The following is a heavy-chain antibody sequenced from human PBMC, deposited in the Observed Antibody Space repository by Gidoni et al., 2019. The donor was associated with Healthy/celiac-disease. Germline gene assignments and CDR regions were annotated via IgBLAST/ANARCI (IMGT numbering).Heavy chain of an antibody. J-gene: IGHJ3*02. Sequence: QVQLQESGPGMVKPSETLSLHCTVSGGSISSYYWSWIRQPAGKGLEWIGRIYTSGIPNYTPSLKSRVTMSVDTSKNQFSLKLSSVTAADTAVYYCARVGYYDSSGYSLADAFDIWGQGTMVTVSS. CDR3: ARVGYYDSSGYSLADAFDI. CDR2: IYTSGIP. D-gene: IGHD3-22*01. CDR1: GGSISSYY. V-gene: IGHV4-4*07.